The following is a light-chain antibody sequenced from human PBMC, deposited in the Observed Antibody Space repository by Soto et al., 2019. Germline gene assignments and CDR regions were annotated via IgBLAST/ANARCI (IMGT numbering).Light chain of an antibody. CDR3: QQRSNWLIT. CDR1: QSVSSAY. V-gene: IGKV3-11*01. J-gene: IGKJ5*01. CDR2: DAS. Sequence: EIVLTHSPATLSLSPGERATLSFSSSQSVSSAYLAWYQQKPGQAPRLLIYDASIRATGIPARFSGSGSGTDITLTISSLEPEDFAVYYCQQRSNWLITFGQGTRLEIK.